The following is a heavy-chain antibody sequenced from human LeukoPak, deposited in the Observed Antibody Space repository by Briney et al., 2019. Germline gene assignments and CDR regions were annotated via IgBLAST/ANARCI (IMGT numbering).Heavy chain of an antibody. J-gene: IGHJ4*02. CDR2: IYSGGST. CDR1: GFTVSSNY. CDR3: ARVRSYGTFDY. Sequence: PGGSLRLSCAASGFTVSSNYMSWVRQAPGKGLEWVSVIYSGGSTYYADPVKGRFTISRDNSKNTLYLQMNSLRAEDTAVYYCARVRSYGTFDYWGQGTLVTVSS. V-gene: IGHV3-53*01. D-gene: IGHD3-16*01.